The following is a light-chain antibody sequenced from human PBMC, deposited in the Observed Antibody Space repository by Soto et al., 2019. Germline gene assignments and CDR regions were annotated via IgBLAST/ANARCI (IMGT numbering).Light chain of an antibody. V-gene: IGLV2-23*02. Sequence: QSALTQPASVSGSPGQSITISCTGISTDVGTYNHVSWYQQHPGKAPKLMIYEVNERPSGVSSRFSGSKSGNTASLTISGLQAEDEAVYYCCSYASSTFYAFATGTKVTVL. J-gene: IGLJ1*01. CDR1: STDVGTYNH. CDR3: CSYASSTFYA. CDR2: EVN.